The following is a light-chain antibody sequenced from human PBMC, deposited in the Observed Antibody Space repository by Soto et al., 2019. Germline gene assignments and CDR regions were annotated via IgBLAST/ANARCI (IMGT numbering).Light chain of an antibody. CDR1: QSITTW. CDR3: QQYYNYPET. J-gene: IGKJ1*01. Sequence: DIPMTQSPSTLSAPVGDRVTITCRASQSITTWLAWYQQKPGQAPKLLIYDASSLESGVPSRFSGSGSGTEFTLTISSLQPDDFATYYCQQYYNYPETFGQGTKVEIK. V-gene: IGKV1-5*01. CDR2: DAS.